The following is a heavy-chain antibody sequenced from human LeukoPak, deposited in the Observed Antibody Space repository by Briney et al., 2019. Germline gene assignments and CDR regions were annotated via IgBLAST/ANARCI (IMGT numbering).Heavy chain of an antibody. CDR1: GFTFSSYA. CDR3: AEPLDLSGSYYPFDY. J-gene: IGHJ4*02. Sequence: GGSLRLSCAASGFTFSSYAMSWVRQAPGKGLEWVSAISGSGGSTYYADSVKGRFTISRDNSKNTLYLQMNSLRAEDTAVYYCAEPLDLSGSYYPFDYWGQGTLVTVSS. D-gene: IGHD3-10*01. V-gene: IGHV3-23*01. CDR2: ISGSGGST.